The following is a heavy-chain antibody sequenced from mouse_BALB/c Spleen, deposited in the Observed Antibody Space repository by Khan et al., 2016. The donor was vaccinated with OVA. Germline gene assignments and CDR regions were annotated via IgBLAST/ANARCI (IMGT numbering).Heavy chain of an antibody. D-gene: IGHD2-3*01. CDR2: INTDGGST. J-gene: IGHJ4*01. V-gene: IGHV5-6-3*01. CDR3: PRGWALAY. CDR1: GFTFSRYG. Sequence: EVQRVESGGGLVQPGGSLKLSCAASGFTFSRYGMSWVRQTPDKRLELVATINTDGGSTYYPDSVKGRFTISRDNAKNTLYLQMSSLKSEDTAMYYCPRGWALAYWGQGTSVTVSS.